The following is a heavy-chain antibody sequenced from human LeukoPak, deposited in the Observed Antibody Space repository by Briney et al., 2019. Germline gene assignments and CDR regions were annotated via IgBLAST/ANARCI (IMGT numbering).Heavy chain of an antibody. J-gene: IGHJ4*02. Sequence: GGSLRLSYEAPGFTVSSYPMHWVRQAPGKGLEWVAVISYDGSHKYYADTVKGRFTISRDNSKNTLYLQMNSLRTEDTAVYYCARDAIVALDYWGQGTLVTVSS. CDR1: GFTVSSYP. D-gene: IGHD6-25*01. CDR3: ARDAIVALDY. V-gene: IGHV3-30*04. CDR2: ISYDGSHK.